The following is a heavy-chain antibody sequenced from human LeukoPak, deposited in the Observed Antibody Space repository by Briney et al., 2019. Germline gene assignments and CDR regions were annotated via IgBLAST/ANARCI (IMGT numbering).Heavy chain of an antibody. D-gene: IGHD1-7*01. CDR2: ISAYNGNT. CDR1: GYTFTSYG. Sequence: ASVKVSCKASGYTFTSYGISWVRQAPGQGLEWMGWISAYNGNTNYAQKLQGGVTMTTDTSTSTAYMELRSLRSDDTAVYYCAYALNWNYYFDYWGQGTLVTVSS. V-gene: IGHV1-18*01. CDR3: AYALNWNYYFDY. J-gene: IGHJ4*02.